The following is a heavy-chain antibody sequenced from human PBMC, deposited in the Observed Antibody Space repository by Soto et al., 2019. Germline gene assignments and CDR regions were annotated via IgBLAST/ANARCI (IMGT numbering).Heavy chain of an antibody. D-gene: IGHD6-13*01. V-gene: IGHV3-30-3*01. CDR3: ARDTRAIAAAGFIDY. CDR1: GFTFSSYA. CDR2: ISYDGSNK. J-gene: IGHJ4*02. Sequence: PGGSLRLSCAASGFTFSSYAMHWVRQAPGKGLEWVAVISYDGSNKYYADSVKGRFTISRDNSKNTLYLQMNSLRAEDTAVYYCARDTRAIAAAGFIDYWGQGT.